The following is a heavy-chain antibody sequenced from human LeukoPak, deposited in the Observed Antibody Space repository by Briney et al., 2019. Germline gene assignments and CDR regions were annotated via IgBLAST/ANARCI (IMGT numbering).Heavy chain of an antibody. CDR2: INHSGST. J-gene: IGHJ1*01. D-gene: IGHD6-19*01. Sequence: SETLSRTCAGYGGSVSGYYWSWIRQPPGKGLEWSGEINHSGSTNYNASLKSRVTISVDTSKNQFSLKLSSVTAADTAVYYCARRRLAVAQYFQHWGQGTLVTVSS. CDR3: ARRRLAVAQYFQH. V-gene: IGHV4-34*01. CDR1: GGSVSGYY.